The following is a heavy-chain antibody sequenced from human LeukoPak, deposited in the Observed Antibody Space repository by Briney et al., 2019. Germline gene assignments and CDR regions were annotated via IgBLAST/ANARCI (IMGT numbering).Heavy chain of an antibody. CDR1: VYTLTIYF. Sequence: ASVNVSCKASVYTLTIYFMHWVRQAPGQGLEWMGIINPSGGNTGYAQKFQGRLSMTRDTSTNTVYMVLRSLRSEDTAVYYCARGMSSEFDYWGQGTLVTVSS. V-gene: IGHV1-46*01. D-gene: IGHD6-6*01. CDR3: ARGMSSEFDY. J-gene: IGHJ4*02. CDR2: INPSGGNT.